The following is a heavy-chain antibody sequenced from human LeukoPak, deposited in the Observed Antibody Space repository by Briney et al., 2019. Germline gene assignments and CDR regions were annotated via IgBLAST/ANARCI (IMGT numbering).Heavy chain of an antibody. V-gene: IGHV4-30-2*01. CDR1: GGSISSGGYS. CDR3: ARGVDSAKDYFDY. D-gene: IGHD5-18*01. Sequence: PSETLSLTCAVSGGSISSGGYSWSWIRQPPGKGLEWIGYIYHSGRTYYSPSLNSRVTISVDGSNNQFSLQLSSVTAADTAVYYCARGVDSAKDYFDYWGQGTLVTVSS. CDR2: IYHSGRT. J-gene: IGHJ4*02.